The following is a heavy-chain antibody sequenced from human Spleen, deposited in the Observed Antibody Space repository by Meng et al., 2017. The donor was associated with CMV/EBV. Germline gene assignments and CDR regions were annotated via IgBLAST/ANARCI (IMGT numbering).Heavy chain of an antibody. Sequence: ASVKVSCKASGYTFTDYYMHWVRQAPGQGLEWMGIINPSGGSTSYAQKFQGRVTMTRDTSTSTVYMELSSLRSEDTAVYYCARGSPTTVTTYGMDVWGQGTTVTVSS. J-gene: IGHJ6*02. CDR3: ARGSPTTVTTYGMDV. V-gene: IGHV1-46*01. D-gene: IGHD4-17*01. CDR1: GYTFTDYY. CDR2: INPSGGST.